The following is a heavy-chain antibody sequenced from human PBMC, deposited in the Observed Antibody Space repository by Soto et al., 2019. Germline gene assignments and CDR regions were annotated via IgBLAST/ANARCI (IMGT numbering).Heavy chain of an antibody. CDR2: IIPIFGTA. Sequence: SVKVSCKASGGTFSSYAISWVRQAPGQGLEWMGGIIPIFGTANYAQKFQGRVTITADESTSTAYMELSSLRSEDTAVYYCARGHSTIGVEWHPTPFDYWGQGTLVTVSS. D-gene: IGHD3-16*01. CDR3: ARGHSTIGVEWHPTPFDY. V-gene: IGHV1-69*13. J-gene: IGHJ4*02. CDR1: GGTFSSYA.